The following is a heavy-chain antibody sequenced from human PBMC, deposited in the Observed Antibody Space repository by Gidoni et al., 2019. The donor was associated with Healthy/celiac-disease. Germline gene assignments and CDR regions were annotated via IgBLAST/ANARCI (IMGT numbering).Heavy chain of an antibody. CDR1: GLTFSNYA. CDR3: ASLGVGYFDF. Sequence: VQLVESGGRVVQPGRSLTLSCTASGLTFSNYAMHGVRQAPGKGLECVAVIWYDGSNKYYADSVKGRFTISRDNSKNTLYLQMNSLRSEDTAVYYCASLGVGYFDFWGQGTLVTVSS. D-gene: IGHD1-26*01. CDR2: IWYDGSNK. V-gene: IGHV3-33*01. J-gene: IGHJ4*02.